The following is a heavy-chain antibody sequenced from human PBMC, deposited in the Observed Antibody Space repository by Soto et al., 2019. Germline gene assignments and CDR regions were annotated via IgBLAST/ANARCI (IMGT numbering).Heavy chain of an antibody. Sequence: EVQLVESGGGLVKPGGSLTLSCAGSGFAFRRYNMNWVRQPPGKGLEWVASISSGSSNIYYADSVKGRFTISRDNAKDSLYLQMDSLRAEDSAVYYCASATVVAGTFAFWGQGTLLTVSS. CDR2: ISSGSSNI. J-gene: IGHJ4*02. CDR1: GFAFRRYN. V-gene: IGHV3-21*01. CDR3: ASATVVAGTFAF. D-gene: IGHD2-15*01.